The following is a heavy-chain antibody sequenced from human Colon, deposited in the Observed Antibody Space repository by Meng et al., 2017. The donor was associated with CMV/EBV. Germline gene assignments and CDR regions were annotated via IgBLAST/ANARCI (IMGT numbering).Heavy chain of an antibody. D-gene: IGHD6-19*01. J-gene: IGHJ4*02. CDR3: AREERGSGWSADY. CDR1: GFIFSDYW. V-gene: IGHV3-74*01. CDR2: VNREGSNT. Sequence: GGSLRLSCATSGFIFSDYWMYWVRQVPGKGLVWVSSVNREGSNTNYADSVKGRFTISRDNARNTLYLQMNSLRVEDTAVYYCAREERGSGWSADYWGQGTLVTVSS.